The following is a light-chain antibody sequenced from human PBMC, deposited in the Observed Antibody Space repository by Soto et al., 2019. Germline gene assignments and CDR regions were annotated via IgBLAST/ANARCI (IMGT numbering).Light chain of an antibody. Sequence: DIQITQSPSSLSSSAVERITITCRASQSISSYLNWYQQKPGKAPKLLIYAASSLQSGVPSRFSGSGSGTDFTLTISSLQPEDFATYYCQQSYSTPRTFGQGTKVDIK. CDR1: QSISSY. V-gene: IGKV1-39*01. J-gene: IGKJ1*01. CDR2: AAS. CDR3: QQSYSTPRT.